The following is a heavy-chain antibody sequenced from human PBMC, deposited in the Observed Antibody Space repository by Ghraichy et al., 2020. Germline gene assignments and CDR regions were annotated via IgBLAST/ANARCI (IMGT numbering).Heavy chain of an antibody. V-gene: IGHV3-7*03. CDR1: GFTFSTHW. CDR2: IKQDGSEK. CDR3: ASGTTGKFAY. J-gene: IGHJ4*02. Sequence: GSLRLSCEASGFTFSTHWMSWVRQAPGKGLEWVANIKQDGSEKYYVDSVKGRFTISRDNAKNSLYLQMNSLRAEDTAVYYCASGTTGKFAYWGQGTLVTVSS. D-gene: IGHD1-1*01.